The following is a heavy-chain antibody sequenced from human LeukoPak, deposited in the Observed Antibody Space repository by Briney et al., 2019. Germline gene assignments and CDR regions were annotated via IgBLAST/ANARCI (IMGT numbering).Heavy chain of an antibody. D-gene: IGHD6-19*01. CDR1: GFTFSTYA. Sequence: GGSLRLSCAASGFTFSTYAMSWVRQARGKGLEWVSAISGSGVGTYYADSVKGRFTISRDNSKNTLFLQMNSLRAEDTAVYYCAHNTSAWSFDSWGQGTLVTVSS. CDR2: ISGSGVGT. V-gene: IGHV3-23*01. CDR3: AHNTSAWSFDS. J-gene: IGHJ4*02.